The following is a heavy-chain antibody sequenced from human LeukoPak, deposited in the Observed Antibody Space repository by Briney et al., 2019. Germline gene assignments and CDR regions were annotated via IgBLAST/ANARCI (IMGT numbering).Heavy chain of an antibody. CDR1: GFTFSSYA. J-gene: IGHJ3*02. Sequence: GSLRLSCAASGFTFSSYAMSWVRQAPGKGLEWIGYIYYSGSTNYNPSLKSRVTISVDTSKNQFSLKLSSVTAADTAVYYCARADRYYDSSGYHDAFDIWGQGTMVTVSS. CDR3: ARADRYYDSSGYHDAFDI. D-gene: IGHD3-22*01. CDR2: IYYSGST. V-gene: IGHV4-59*01.